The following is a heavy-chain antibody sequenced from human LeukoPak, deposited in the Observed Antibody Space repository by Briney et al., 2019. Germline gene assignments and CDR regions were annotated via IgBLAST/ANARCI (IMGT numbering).Heavy chain of an antibody. CDR1: GFTFSSYG. D-gene: IGHD3-3*01. Sequence: GGSLRLSCAASGFTFSSYGMHWVRQAPGKGLEWVAVIWYDGSNKYYGDSVKGRFTISRDNSKNTLYLQMSSLRAGDTAVYYCAREGGSYDFWSGYRAEYYFDYWGQGTLVTVSS. J-gene: IGHJ4*02. CDR3: AREGGSYDFWSGYRAEYYFDY. V-gene: IGHV3-33*01. CDR2: IWYDGSNK.